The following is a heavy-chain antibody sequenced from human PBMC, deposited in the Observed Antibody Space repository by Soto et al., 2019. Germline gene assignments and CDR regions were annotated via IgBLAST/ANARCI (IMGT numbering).Heavy chain of an antibody. D-gene: IGHD3-3*01. CDR3: ARHDGGRLRFLDTVSNI. CDR2: IDPSDSYT. CDR1: GYSFTSYW. V-gene: IGHV5-10-1*03. Sequence: EVQLVQSGAEVKKPGESLRISCKGSGYSFTSYWISWVRQMPGKGLEWMGRIDPSDSYTNYSPSFQGHVTISADKSISTAYLQWSSLKASDTAMYYCARHDGGRLRFLDTVSNIWGQGTMVTVSS. J-gene: IGHJ3*02.